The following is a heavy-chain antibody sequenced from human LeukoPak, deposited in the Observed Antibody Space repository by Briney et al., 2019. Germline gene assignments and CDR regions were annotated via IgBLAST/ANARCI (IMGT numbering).Heavy chain of an antibody. V-gene: IGHV3-11*04. D-gene: IGHD6-13*01. CDR1: GFTFSDYY. J-gene: IGHJ6*02. CDR3: ARDQPPGYSSSWYYYYGMDV. Sequence: GGSLRPSCAASGFTFSDYYMSWIRQAPGKGLEWVSYISSSGSTIYYADSVKGRFTISRDNAKNSLYLQMNSLRAEDTAVYYCARDQPPGYSSSWYYYYGMDVWGQGTTVTVSS. CDR2: ISSSGSTI.